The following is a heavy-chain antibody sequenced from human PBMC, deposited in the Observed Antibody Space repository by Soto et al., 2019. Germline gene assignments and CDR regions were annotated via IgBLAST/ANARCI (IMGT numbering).Heavy chain of an antibody. V-gene: IGHV3-23*01. Sequence: EVQLLESGGGLVQPGGSLRLSCAASGFTFGNFAMSWVRQPPGKGLEWVSTISDGGGTTYYANSVKGRFTISRDNSMNTLYLQMNSLRAEVAALYFCAKDGSPYEFWSGRYLPYFHYWGQGTLVTVSS. CDR1: GFTFGNFA. CDR3: AKDGSPYEFWSGRYLPYFHY. CDR2: ISDGGGTT. D-gene: IGHD3-3*01. J-gene: IGHJ4*02.